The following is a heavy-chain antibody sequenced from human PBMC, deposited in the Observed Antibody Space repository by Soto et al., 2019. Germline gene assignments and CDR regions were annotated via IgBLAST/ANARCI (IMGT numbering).Heavy chain of an antibody. V-gene: IGHV1-69*13. CDR2: IIPIFGTA. CDR1: GGTFSSYA. Sequence: SVKVSCKASGGTFSSYAISWVRQAPGQGLEWMGGIIPIFGTANYAQKFQGRVTITADESTSTAYMELSSLRSEDTAVYYCARTYCGGDCPRQPYGMDVWGQGNTVTVSS. J-gene: IGHJ6*01. D-gene: IGHD2-21*02. CDR3: ARTYCGGDCPRQPYGMDV.